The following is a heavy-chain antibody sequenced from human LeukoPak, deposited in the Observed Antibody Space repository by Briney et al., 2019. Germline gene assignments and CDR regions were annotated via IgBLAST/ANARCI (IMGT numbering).Heavy chain of an antibody. V-gene: IGHV3-48*01. CDR1: GFTLSSYS. Sequence: GGSLRLSCAASGFTLSSYSLNWVRQAPGKGLEWVSYISSSSNTIYYADSVKGRFTISRDNAKNSLYLQMNSLRAEDTAVYYCARDRSRYSYGGGFDYWGQGTLVTVSS. J-gene: IGHJ4*02. CDR2: ISSSSNTI. D-gene: IGHD5-18*01. CDR3: ARDRSRYSYGGGFDY.